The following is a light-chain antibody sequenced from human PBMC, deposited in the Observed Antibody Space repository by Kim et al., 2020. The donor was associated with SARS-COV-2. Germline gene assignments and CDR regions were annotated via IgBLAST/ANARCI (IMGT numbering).Light chain of an antibody. CDR1: SLRSYY. Sequence: SSELTQDPAVSVALGQTVRITCQGDSLRSYYATGYQQRPRQAPVLVIYGRNNRPSGIPDRFAGSSTGNTASLTIIGAQAEDEADIYCQSRDSGGNVLFGGGTQLTVL. CDR3: QSRDSGGNVL. J-gene: IGLJ2*01. CDR2: GRN. V-gene: IGLV3-19*01.